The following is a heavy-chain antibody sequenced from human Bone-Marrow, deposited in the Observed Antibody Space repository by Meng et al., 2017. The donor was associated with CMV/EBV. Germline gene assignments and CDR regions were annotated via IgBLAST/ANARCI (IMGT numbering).Heavy chain of an antibody. CDR3: ARDANDILTGYYQLGYYYYYGMDV. CDR1: GFTFSSYA. V-gene: IGHV3-30*04. J-gene: IGHJ6*02. D-gene: IGHD3-9*01. CDR2: ISYDGSNK. Sequence: GESLKISCAASGFTFSSYAMHWVRQAPGKGLEWVAVISYDGSNKYYADSVKGRFTISRDNSKNTLYLQMNSLRAEDTAVYYCARDANDILTGYYQLGYYYYYGMDVWGQGTTVTVSS.